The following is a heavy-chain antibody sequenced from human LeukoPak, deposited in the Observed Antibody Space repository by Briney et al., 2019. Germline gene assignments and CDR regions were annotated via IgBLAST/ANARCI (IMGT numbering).Heavy chain of an antibody. CDR2: ISYDGSNK. CDR3: AKAAWDTPYFDY. J-gene: IGHJ4*02. Sequence: GGSLRLSCAASGFTFSSYGMHWVRQAPGKGLEWVAVISYDGSNKYYADSVKGRFTISRDNSKNTLYLQMNSLRAEDTAVYYCAKAAWDTPYFDYWGQGTLVTVSS. D-gene: IGHD5-18*01. CDR1: GFTFSSYG. V-gene: IGHV3-30*18.